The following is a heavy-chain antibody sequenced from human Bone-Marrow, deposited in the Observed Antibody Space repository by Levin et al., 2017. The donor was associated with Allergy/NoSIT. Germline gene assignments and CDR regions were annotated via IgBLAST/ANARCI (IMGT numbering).Heavy chain of an antibody. Sequence: PGGSLRLSCAASGFTFSSYGMHWVRQAPGKGLEWVAVISYDGSNKYYADSVKGRFTISRDNSKNTLYLQMNSLRAEDTAVYYCAKDLPRQTYYDFWSGYYTGSYFDYWGQGTLVTVSS. CDR3: AKDLPRQTYYDFWSGYYTGSYFDY. CDR1: GFTFSSYG. D-gene: IGHD3-3*01. J-gene: IGHJ4*02. CDR2: ISYDGSNK. V-gene: IGHV3-30*18.